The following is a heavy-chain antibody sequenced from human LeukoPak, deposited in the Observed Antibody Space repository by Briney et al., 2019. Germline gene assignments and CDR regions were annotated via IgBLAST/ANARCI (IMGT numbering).Heavy chain of an antibody. V-gene: IGHV4-34*01. J-gene: IGHJ4*02. Sequence: PSETLSLTCAVYGVSFSGYYWSWIRQPPGKGLEWIGEINHSGSTNYNPSLKSRVTISVDTSKNQFSLKLSSVTAADTAVYYCARSSYVLDYWGQGTLVTVSS. CDR1: GVSFSGYY. CDR3: ARSSYVLDY. D-gene: IGHD6-6*01. CDR2: INHSGST.